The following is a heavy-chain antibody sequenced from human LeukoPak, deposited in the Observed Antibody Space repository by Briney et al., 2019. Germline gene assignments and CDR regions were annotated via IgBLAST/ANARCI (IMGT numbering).Heavy chain of an antibody. CDR1: GGTFSSYA. CDR2: IIPILGIA. J-gene: IGHJ3*02. D-gene: IGHD3-22*01. Sequence: GASVKVSCKASGGTFSSYAISWVRQAPGQGLEWMGRIIPILGIANYAQKFQGRVTITADKSTSTAYMELSSLRSEDTAVYYCARVWYYYDSSGYYYDAFDIWGQGTMVTVSS. V-gene: IGHV1-69*04. CDR3: ARVWYYYDSSGYYYDAFDI.